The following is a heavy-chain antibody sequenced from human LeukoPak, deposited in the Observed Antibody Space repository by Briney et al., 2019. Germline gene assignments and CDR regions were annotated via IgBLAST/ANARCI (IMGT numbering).Heavy chain of an antibody. D-gene: IGHD1-26*01. J-gene: IGHJ3*02. CDR1: GFTFSSYG. CDR3: AKVRGTWWELKTDAFDI. Sequence: GGSLRLSCAASGFTFSSYGMHWVRQAPGKGLEWVAFIRYDGSNKYYADSVKGRFTISRDNSKNTLYLQMNSLRAEDTAVYYCAKVRGTWWELKTDAFDIWGQGTMITVSS. CDR2: IRYDGSNK. V-gene: IGHV3-30*02.